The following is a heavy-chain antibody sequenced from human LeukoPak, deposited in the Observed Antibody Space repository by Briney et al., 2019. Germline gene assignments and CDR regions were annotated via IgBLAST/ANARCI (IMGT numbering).Heavy chain of an antibody. J-gene: IGHJ4*02. CDR1: GFTFDDYA. V-gene: IGHV3-9*01. Sequence: GGSLRLSCAASGFTFDDYAMHWVRQAPGKGLEWVSGISWNSGSIGYADSVKGRFTISRDNAKNSLYLQMNSLRAEDTALYYCAKGYYGSGSYAFDYWGQGTLVTVSS. CDR2: ISWNSGSI. CDR3: AKGYYGSGSYAFDY. D-gene: IGHD3-10*01.